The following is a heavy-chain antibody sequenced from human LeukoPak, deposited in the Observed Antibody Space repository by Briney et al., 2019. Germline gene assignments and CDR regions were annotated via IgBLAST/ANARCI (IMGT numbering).Heavy chain of an antibody. J-gene: IGHJ5*02. CDR2: IYYSGST. CDR1: GDSISSSSYY. CDR3: ARGDYGDYESWFDP. Sequence: KPSETPSLTCTVSGDSISSSSYYWGWIRQPPGKGLEWIGSIYYSGSTYYNPSLKSRVTISLDTSKNQFSLKLSSVTAADTAVYYCARGDYGDYESWFDPWGQGTLVTVSS. V-gene: IGHV4-39*07. D-gene: IGHD4-17*01.